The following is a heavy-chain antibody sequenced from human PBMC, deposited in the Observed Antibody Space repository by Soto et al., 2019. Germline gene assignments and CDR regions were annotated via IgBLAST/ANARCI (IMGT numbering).Heavy chain of an antibody. V-gene: IGHV3-7*01. D-gene: IGHD7-27*01. Sequence: GGSLCLSCAASGFTFSSYWLSWVRQAPGKGLEWVANIKQDGSEKYYMDSVKGRFTISRDNAKNSLYLQMNSLRAEDTAVYYCERDGNWGRGAFDIWGQGTMVTVSS. CDR3: ERDGNWGRGAFDI. J-gene: IGHJ3*02. CDR2: IKQDGSEK. CDR1: GFTFSSYW.